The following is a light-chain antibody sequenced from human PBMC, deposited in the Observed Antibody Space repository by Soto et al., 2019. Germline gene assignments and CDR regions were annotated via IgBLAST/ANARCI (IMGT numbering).Light chain of an antibody. J-gene: IGKJ1*01. Sequence: DIQMTQSPSTLSASVGDRVTITCRASQTINSWLAWYQKKPGKAPKLLIYKASSLESGVPSRFSGSAYGTEFTLTISSLQTDDFATYYCQQDNNFSPWTFGQGTKVEIK. CDR1: QTINSW. CDR2: KAS. V-gene: IGKV1-5*03. CDR3: QQDNNFSPWT.